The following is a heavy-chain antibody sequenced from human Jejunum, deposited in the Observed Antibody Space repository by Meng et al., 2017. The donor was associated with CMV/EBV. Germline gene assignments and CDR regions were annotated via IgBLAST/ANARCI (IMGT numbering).Heavy chain of an antibody. V-gene: IGHV1-69*10. Sequence: TLNSCAIAGVRQAPGEGLEWLGEIIPIPGRANYAQKFQGRVTIIADIATSTVYMELSSLTSEDTAVYYCAREVGDRLYYYYGVDVWGQGTTVTVSS. CDR3: AREVGDRLYYYYGVDV. CDR2: IIPIPGRA. CDR1: TLNSCA. J-gene: IGHJ6*02.